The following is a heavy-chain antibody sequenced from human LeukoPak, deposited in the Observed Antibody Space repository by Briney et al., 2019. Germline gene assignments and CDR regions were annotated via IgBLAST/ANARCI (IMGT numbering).Heavy chain of an antibody. CDR1: GGSISSYY. D-gene: IGHD6-19*01. J-gene: IGHJ4*02. Sequence: PSETLSLICTVSGGSISSYYWSWIRQPPGKGLEWIGYIYYSGSTNYNPSLKGRVTISVDTSKNQFSLNLSSVTAADTAVYYCARDLLSTAGYFDYWGQGTLVTVSS. CDR3: ARDLLSTAGYFDY. CDR2: IYYSGST. V-gene: IGHV4-59*01.